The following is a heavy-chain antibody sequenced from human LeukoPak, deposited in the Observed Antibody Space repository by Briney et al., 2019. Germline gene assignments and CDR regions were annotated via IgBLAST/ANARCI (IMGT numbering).Heavy chain of an antibody. Sequence: GGSLRLSCAASGFTFSDYYMSWIRQAPGKGLEWVSHISSSGSTIYYADSVKGRFTISRDNAKNSLYLQMNSLRAEDTAVYFCARDLRYHDSGGYYPVAYWGQGTLVTVSS. CDR2: ISSSGSTI. CDR1: GFTFSDYY. J-gene: IGHJ4*02. CDR3: ARDLRYHDSGGYYPVAY. D-gene: IGHD3-22*01. V-gene: IGHV3-11*01.